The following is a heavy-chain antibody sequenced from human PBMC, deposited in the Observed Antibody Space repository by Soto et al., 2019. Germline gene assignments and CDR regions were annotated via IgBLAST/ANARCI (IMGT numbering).Heavy chain of an antibody. J-gene: IGHJ4*02. CDR2: ILHDGSNK. D-gene: IGHD3-10*01. CDR3: ARDDEDGSYCDLGH. CDR1: GFTFNNYI. V-gene: IGHV3-30-3*01. Sequence: QVQLVESGGGVVQPGRYLRLSCAASGFTFNNYIMHWVRQAPGKGLEWVAMILHDGSNKYYADSVKGRFTISRDNSKNTLYLQMNSLRTEDTAIYYCARDDEDGSYCDLGHWGQGTLVTVSS.